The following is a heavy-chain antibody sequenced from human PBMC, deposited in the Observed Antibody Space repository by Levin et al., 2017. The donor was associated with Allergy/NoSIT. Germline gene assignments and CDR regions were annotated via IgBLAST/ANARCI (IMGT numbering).Heavy chain of an antibody. CDR1: GGSISSYY. CDR3: ARAAGSGSYYYFDY. V-gene: IGHV4-59*01. D-gene: IGHD3-10*01. CDR2: IYYSGST. Sequence: LSQTLSLTCTVSGGSISSYYWSWIRQPPGKGLEWIGYIYYSGSTNYNPSLKSRVTISVDTSKNQFSLKLSSVTAADTAVYYCARAAGSGSYYYFDYWGQGTLVTVSS. J-gene: IGHJ4*02.